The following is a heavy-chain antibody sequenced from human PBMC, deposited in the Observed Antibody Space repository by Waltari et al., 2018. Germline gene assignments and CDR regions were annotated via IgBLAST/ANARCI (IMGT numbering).Heavy chain of an antibody. CDR2: IGSSSSTI. CDR3: ARVPDY. V-gene: IGHV3-48*01. CDR1: GFTFVSDS. Sequence: EVQLVESGGGLVQPGGSLRPSCAAYGFTFVSDSMNWVRKAPGKGLEWVSYIGSSSSTIYYADSVKGRFTISRDNAKNSLYLQMNSLGAEDTAVYYCARVPDYWGQGTLVTVSS. J-gene: IGHJ4*02.